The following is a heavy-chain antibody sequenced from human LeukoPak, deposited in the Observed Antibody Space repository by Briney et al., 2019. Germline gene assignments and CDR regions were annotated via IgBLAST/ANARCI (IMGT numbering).Heavy chain of an antibody. CDR1: GFTFSSNW. Sequence: GGSLRLSCAASGFTFSSNWMHWVRQAPGKGLVWVSRINSDESSTNYADSVKGRFTISRDNAKNTLYLQMNSLRAEDTAVYYCARVGSYYDSSGRKTYYMDVWGKGTTVTISS. V-gene: IGHV3-74*01. D-gene: IGHD3-22*01. J-gene: IGHJ6*03. CDR2: INSDESST. CDR3: ARVGSYYDSSGRKTYYMDV.